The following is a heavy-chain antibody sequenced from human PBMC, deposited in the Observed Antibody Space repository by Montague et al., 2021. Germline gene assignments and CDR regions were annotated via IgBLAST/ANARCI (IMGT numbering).Heavy chain of an antibody. D-gene: IGHD3-16*02. CDR3: ASHVIGYYGMDV. CDR2: IYYSGST. Sequence: SETLSLTCTVSGGSISSTSYYWGWIRQPPGKGLEWIGSIYYSGSTYYNPSHKSRVTISVDTSKNQFSLKLSSVTAADTAVYYCASHVIGYYGMDVWGQGTTVTVSS. V-gene: IGHV4-39*01. CDR1: GGSISSTSYY. J-gene: IGHJ6*02.